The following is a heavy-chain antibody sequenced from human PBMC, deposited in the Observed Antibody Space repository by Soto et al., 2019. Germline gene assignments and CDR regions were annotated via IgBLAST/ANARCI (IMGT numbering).Heavy chain of an antibody. D-gene: IGHD2-2*01. J-gene: IGHJ6*02. CDR3: ASVIVVVPAAIENYYYYGMDV. CDR1: GGTFSSYA. CDR2: IIPIFGTA. Sequence: QVQLVQSGAEVKKPGSSVKVSCKASGGTFSSYAISWVRQAPGQGLEWMGGIIPIFGTANYAQKIQGRVTITADESTSTAYMELSSLRSEDTAVYYCASVIVVVPAAIENYYYYGMDVWGQGTTVTVSS. V-gene: IGHV1-69*01.